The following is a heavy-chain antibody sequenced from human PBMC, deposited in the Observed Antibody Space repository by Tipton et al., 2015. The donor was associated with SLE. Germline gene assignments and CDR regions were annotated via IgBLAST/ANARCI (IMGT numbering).Heavy chain of an antibody. V-gene: IGHV4-59*07. J-gene: IGHJ6*02. Sequence: TLSLTCTVSGGSISGYYWSWIRQSPEKGLEWIGYIYHSGSTSYNPSLKSRATISVDKSKNQFSLKLSSLSAVDTAVYYCARHVPPRMVAQSYYYAMDVWGQGTPIAVSS. CDR2: IYHSGST. CDR3: ARHVPPRMVAQSYYYAMDV. CDR1: GGSISGYY. D-gene: IGHD2-15*01.